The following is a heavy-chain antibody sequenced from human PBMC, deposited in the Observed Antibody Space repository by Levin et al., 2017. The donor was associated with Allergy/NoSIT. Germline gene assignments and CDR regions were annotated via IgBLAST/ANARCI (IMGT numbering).Heavy chain of an antibody. Sequence: PSETLSLPFTVSGGSISSGSYYWSWIRQPAGKGLEWIGRIYTSGSTNYNPSLKSRVTISVDTSKNQFSLKLSSVTAADTAVYYCARGGAAAGYNWFDPWGQGTLVTVSS. J-gene: IGHJ5*02. D-gene: IGHD6-13*01. V-gene: IGHV4-61*02. CDR2: IYTSGST. CDR3: ARGGAAAGYNWFDP. CDR1: GGSISSGSYY.